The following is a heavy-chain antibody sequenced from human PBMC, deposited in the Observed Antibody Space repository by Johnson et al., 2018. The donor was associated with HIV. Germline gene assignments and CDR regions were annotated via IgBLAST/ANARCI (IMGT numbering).Heavy chain of an antibody. Sequence: VQLVESGGGLVQPGGSLRVSCAASGFTFSNAWMSWVRQAPGQGLEWVGRVKSKTDGGTIDYAAAVKGRFIISSDDSKNSLYLQMNGLKTEDTAMYYCTTMSALWFGDIHVFGDGFDIWGQGTMVTVSS. V-gene: IGHV3-15*01. CDR1: GFTFSNAW. J-gene: IGHJ3*02. D-gene: IGHD3-10*01. CDR3: TTMSALWFGDIHVFGDGFDI. CDR2: VKSKTDGGTI.